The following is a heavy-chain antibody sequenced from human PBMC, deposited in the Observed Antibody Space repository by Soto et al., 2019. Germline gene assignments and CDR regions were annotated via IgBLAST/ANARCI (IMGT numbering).Heavy chain of an antibody. V-gene: IGHV1-24*01. D-gene: IGHD4-4*01. CDR2: FDPEDGET. CDR1: GYTLTELS. J-gene: IGHJ6*03. Sequence: ASVKVSFKVSGYTLTELSMHWVRQAPGKGLEWIGGFDPEDGETIYAQKFQGRVTMTEDTSTDTAYMELSSLRSEDTAVYYCATTTTVTTFDYYYYMDVWGKGTTVTVSS. CDR3: ATTTTVTTFDYYYYMDV.